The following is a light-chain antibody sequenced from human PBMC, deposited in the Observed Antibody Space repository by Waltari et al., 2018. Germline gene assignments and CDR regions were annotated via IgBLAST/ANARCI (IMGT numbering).Light chain of an antibody. CDR1: QSLNSD. V-gene: IGKV3-15*01. J-gene: IGKJ1*01. CDR3: QQYSKWPPT. Sequence: EIVLIQSPATLSVSPGDSATLPCRASQSLNSDLAWYQQRPGQAPRLLVYGASSRATGFPARFRGSGSGTEFTLTISSMQSDDIAVYFCQQYSKWPPTFGQGTKVEIK. CDR2: GAS.